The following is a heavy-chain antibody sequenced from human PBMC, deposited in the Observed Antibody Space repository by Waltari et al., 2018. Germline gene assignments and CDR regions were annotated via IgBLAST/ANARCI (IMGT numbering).Heavy chain of an antibody. CDR1: GGSISSYY. J-gene: IGHJ3*02. Sequence: QVQLQESGPGLVKPSETLSLTCTVPGGSISSYYWSWIRQPPGKGLEWIGYIYYSGSTNYNPSLKSRVTISVDTSKNQFSLKLSSVTAADTAVYYCASLPYYDSSGYLDSDAFDIWGQGTMVTVSS. V-gene: IGHV4-59*01. CDR2: IYYSGST. CDR3: ASLPYYDSSGYLDSDAFDI. D-gene: IGHD3-22*01.